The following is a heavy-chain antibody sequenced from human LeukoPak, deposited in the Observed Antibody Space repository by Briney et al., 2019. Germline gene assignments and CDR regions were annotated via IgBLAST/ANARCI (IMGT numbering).Heavy chain of an antibody. J-gene: IGHJ5*02. D-gene: IGHD3-22*01. CDR2: IIPFSGTA. CDR1: GGTFSSYA. CDR3: ARGRGMDSSGYPGWFDP. Sequence: ASVKVSCKASGGTFSSYAISWVRQAPGQGLEWMGGIIPFSGTATYAQKFQGRVTITADKYTRTAYMELSSLRFEDTAVYHCARGRGMDSSGYPGWFDPWGQGTLVTVSS. V-gene: IGHV1-69*06.